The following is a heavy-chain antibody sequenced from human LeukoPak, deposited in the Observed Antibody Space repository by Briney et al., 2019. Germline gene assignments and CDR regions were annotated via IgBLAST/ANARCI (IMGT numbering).Heavy chain of an antibody. V-gene: IGHV4-4*07. D-gene: IGHD2-2*01. Sequence: RTSETLSLTCTVSGVSISSYYWSWIRQPPGKGLEWVGRIYTTGSTNYNPSLQSRVTMSVDTSKSQFSLKLSSVTAADTAVYYCARDDAQLLSGGYMDVWGKGTTVTVSS. CDR3: ARDDAQLLSGGYMDV. CDR2: IYTTGST. J-gene: IGHJ6*03. CDR1: GVSISSYY.